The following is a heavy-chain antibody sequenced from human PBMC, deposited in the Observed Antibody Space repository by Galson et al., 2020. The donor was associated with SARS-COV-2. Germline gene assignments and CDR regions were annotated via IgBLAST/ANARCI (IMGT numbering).Heavy chain of an antibody. J-gene: IGHJ4*02. V-gene: IGHV3-30*04. CDR1: GFTFSSYA. CDR2: ISYDGSNK. D-gene: IGHD6-19*01. Sequence: GGSLRLSCAASGFTFSSYAMHWVRQAPGKGLEWVAVISYDGSNKYYADSVKGRFTISRDNSKNTLYLQMNSLRAEDTAVYYCASELIAVAGPPFDYWGQGTLVTVSS. CDR3: ASELIAVAGPPFDY.